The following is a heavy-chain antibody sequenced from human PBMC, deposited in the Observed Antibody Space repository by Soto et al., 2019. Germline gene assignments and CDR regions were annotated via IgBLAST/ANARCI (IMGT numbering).Heavy chain of an antibody. CDR1: GGSISSGGYS. D-gene: IGHD3-22*01. J-gene: IGHJ3*02. CDR3: ATRLYYYDSSGYYSGGAFDI. CDR2: IYHSGST. V-gene: IGHV4-30-2*01. Sequence: TLSLTCAVSGGSISSGGYSWSWIRQPPGKGLEWIGYIYHSGSTYYNPSLKSRVTISVDRSKNQFSLKLSSVTAADTAVYYCATRLYYYDSSGYYSGGAFDIWGQGTMVTVSS.